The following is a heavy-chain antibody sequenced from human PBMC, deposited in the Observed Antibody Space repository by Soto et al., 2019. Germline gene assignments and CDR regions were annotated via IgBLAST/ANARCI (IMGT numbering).Heavy chain of an antibody. CDR2: IWYDGSNK. D-gene: IGHD2-15*01. CDR3: ARDRLVVVAATKQTYYYYCGMDV. V-gene: IGHV3-33*01. Sequence: LRLSCAASGFTFSSYGMHWVRQAPGKGLEWVAVIWYDGSNKYYADSVKGRFTISRDNSKNTLYLQMNSLRAEDTAVYYCARDRLVVVAATKQTYYYYCGMDVRGHGTTVTVS. CDR1: GFTFSSYG. J-gene: IGHJ6*02.